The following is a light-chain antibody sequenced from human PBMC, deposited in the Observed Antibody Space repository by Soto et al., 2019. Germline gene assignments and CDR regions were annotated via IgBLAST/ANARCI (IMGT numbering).Light chain of an antibody. J-gene: IGKJ1*01. Sequence: EIVLTQSPGTLSFSPGERATLSCRASQSVSSNYLAWYQQKPGQAPRLLIYRASSRATGIPDRFSGSGSGTDFTLTISRLEPEDFAVYYCQYYGSSLRTFGQGTKVEIK. CDR1: QSVSSNY. V-gene: IGKV3-20*01. CDR3: QYYGSSLRT. CDR2: RAS.